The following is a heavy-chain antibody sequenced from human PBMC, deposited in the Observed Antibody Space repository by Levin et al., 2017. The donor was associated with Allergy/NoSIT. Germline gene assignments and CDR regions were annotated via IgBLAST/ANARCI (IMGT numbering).Heavy chain of an antibody. V-gene: IGHV3-30-3*01. CDR1: GFTFSGYA. CDR2: TSYDESIK. CDR3: ARTGQDAFDI. J-gene: IGHJ3*02. Sequence: GESLKISCVASGFTFSGYAMHWVRQAPGKGLEWVTVTSYDESIKYYADSVKGRFTISRDNSKNTLYVQMNSLRVEDTAVYYCARTGQDAFDIWGQGTLVTVST.